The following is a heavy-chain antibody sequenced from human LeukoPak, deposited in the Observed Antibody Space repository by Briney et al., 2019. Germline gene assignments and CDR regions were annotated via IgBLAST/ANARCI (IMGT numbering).Heavy chain of an antibody. V-gene: IGHV1-18*01. J-gene: IGHJ3*02. D-gene: IGHD3-22*01. CDR3: AREGSYYDSSGYDI. CDR2: ISAYNGNT. CDR1: GYTFTSYG. Sequence: ASVKVSCKASGYTFTSYGISWVRQAPGQGLEWMGWISAYNGNTNYAQKLQGRVTMTTDTSTSTAYMELRSQRSDDTAVYYCAREGSYYDSSGYDIWGQGTMVTVSS.